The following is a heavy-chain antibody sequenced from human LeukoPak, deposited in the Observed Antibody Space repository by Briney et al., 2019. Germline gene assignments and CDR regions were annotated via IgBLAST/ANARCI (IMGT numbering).Heavy chain of an antibody. CDR3: ARGGWIVFDN. CDR1: GFTFSNYW. CDR2: IKQDGSEK. D-gene: IGHD5-12*01. V-gene: IGHV3-7*01. Sequence: GGPLRLSCAASGFTFSNYWMSWVRQAPGKGLEWVANIKQDGSEKYYVDSVKGRFTISRDNAKNSLYLQMNSLRAEDTAEYYCARGGWIVFDNWGQGTLVTVSS. J-gene: IGHJ4*02.